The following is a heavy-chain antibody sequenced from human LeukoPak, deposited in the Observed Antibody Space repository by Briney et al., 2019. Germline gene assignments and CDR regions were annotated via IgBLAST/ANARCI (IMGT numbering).Heavy chain of an antibody. Sequence: GRSLRLSCAASGFTFSSYGMPWVRQAPGKGLEWVAVILNDGSQEKYADSVKGRFTISRDNSKNTLLLQMNSLRAEDTAVYYCARDDALGDNALDIWGQGTMVTVSS. CDR3: ARDDALGDNALDI. CDR2: ILNDGSQE. J-gene: IGHJ3*02. V-gene: IGHV3-33*01. CDR1: GFTFSSYG. D-gene: IGHD3-16*01.